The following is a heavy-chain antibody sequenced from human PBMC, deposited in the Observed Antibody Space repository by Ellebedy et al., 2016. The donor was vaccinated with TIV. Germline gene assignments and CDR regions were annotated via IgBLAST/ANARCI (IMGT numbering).Heavy chain of an antibody. V-gene: IGHV1-8*01. CDR1: GYTFTSYD. J-gene: IGHJ6*03. CDR3: GTPMVGDFSYYYMDV. D-gene: IGHD5-18*01. CDR2: VNPNSGYT. Sequence: ASVKVSXKASGYTFTSYDIHWVRQAPGQGLEWMGWVNPNSGYTGYAQMFQGRVTMTRNTSINTAYMELRSLRSYDTAVYYCGTPMVGDFSYYYMDVWGKGTTVTVSS.